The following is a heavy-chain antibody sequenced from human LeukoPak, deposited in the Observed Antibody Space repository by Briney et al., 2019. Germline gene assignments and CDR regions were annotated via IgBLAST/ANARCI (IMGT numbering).Heavy chain of an antibody. CDR3: ARRQAAAVNWFDS. CDR2: ISSSSTT. D-gene: IGHD6-25*01. J-gene: IGHJ5*01. Sequence: GGSLRLSCAASGFTFSSYSMNWVRQARGKGLEWVSYISSSSTTQYADSVKGRFTISRDNAKNSLYLQMNSLRDEDTAVYYCARRQAAAVNWFDSWGQGTLVTVSS. V-gene: IGHV3-48*02. CDR1: GFTFSSYS.